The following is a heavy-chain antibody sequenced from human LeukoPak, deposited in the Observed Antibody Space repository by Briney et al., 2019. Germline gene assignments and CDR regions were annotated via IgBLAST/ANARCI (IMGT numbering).Heavy chain of an antibody. D-gene: IGHD5-12*01. V-gene: IGHV4-34*01. CDR1: GGSFSGYY. Sequence: SETLSLTCAVYGGSFSGYYWSWIRQPPGKGLEWIGEINHSGSTNYNPSLKSRVTISIDTSKNQFSLKLSSVTAADTAVYYCARQIRWLRYWFDPWGQGTLVTVSS. CDR3: ARQIRWLRYWFDP. CDR2: INHSGST. J-gene: IGHJ5*02.